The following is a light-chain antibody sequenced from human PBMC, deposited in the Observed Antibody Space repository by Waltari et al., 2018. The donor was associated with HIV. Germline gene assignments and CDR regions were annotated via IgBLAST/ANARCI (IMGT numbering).Light chain of an antibody. CDR1: SRDVGGYNH. CDR2: EVS. CDR3: SSYASSSTPYV. V-gene: IGLV2-14*01. Sequence: QSALTQPASVSGSPGQSITISCPGTSRDVGGYNHVPWYQQHPGKAPKLMIYEVSNRPSGVSNRFSGSKSGNTASLTISGLQAEDEADYYCSSYASSSTPYVFGTGTKVTVL. J-gene: IGLJ1*01.